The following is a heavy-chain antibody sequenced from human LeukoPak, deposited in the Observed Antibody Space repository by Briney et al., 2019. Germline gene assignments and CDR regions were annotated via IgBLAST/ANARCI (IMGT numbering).Heavy chain of an antibody. D-gene: IGHD2-2*01. CDR2: INHSGST. J-gene: IGHJ4*02. V-gene: IGHV4-34*01. CDR1: GGSFSGYY. Sequence: SETLSLTCAVYGGSFSGYYWSWIRQPPGKGLEWIGEINHSGSTNYNPSLKSRVTISVDTSKDQFSLELSSVTAADTAVYYCARGGRRYCSTTTCCEFDYWGRGTLVTVSS. CDR3: ARGGRRYCSTTTCCEFDY.